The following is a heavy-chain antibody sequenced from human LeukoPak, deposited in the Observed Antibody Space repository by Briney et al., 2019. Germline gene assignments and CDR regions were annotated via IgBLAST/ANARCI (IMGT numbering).Heavy chain of an antibody. J-gene: IGHJ5*02. CDR3: ARLGGYCSSTSCFP. V-gene: IGHV1-2*02. Sequence: ASVKVSCKASGYTFTGYYMHWVRQAPGQGLEWMGWINPNSGGTNYAQKFQGRVTMTRDTSISTAYMELSRLRSDDTAVCYCARLGGYCSSTSCFPWGQGTLVTVSS. CDR1: GYTFTGYY. D-gene: IGHD2-2*01. CDR2: INPNSGGT.